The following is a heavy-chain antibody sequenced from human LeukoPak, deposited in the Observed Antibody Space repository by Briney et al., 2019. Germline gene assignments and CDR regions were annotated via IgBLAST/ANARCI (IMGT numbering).Heavy chain of an antibody. V-gene: IGHV3-66*01. CDR2: IYSGGST. Sequence: PGGSLRLSCAASGFTVSSNYMSWVRQAPGKGLEWVSVIYSGGSTYYTDSVKGRFTISRDNSKNTLYLQMNSLRDEDTAVYYCARSPRLYDFWSSGNRAYYYSGTDVWGQGTTVTVSS. D-gene: IGHD3-3*01. CDR3: ARSPRLYDFWSSGNRAYYYSGTDV. J-gene: IGHJ6*02. CDR1: GFTVSSNY.